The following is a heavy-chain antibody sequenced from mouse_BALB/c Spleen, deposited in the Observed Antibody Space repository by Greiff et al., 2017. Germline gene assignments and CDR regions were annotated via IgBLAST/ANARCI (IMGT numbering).Heavy chain of an antibody. CDR3: ARSDWDEDWYFDV. V-gene: IGHV1S56*01. J-gene: IGHJ1*01. D-gene: IGHD4-1*01. CDR1: GYTFTSYY. Sequence: QVQLQQSGPELVKPGASVRISCKASGYTFTSYYIHWVKQRPGQGLEWIGWIYPGNINTKYNEKFKGKATLTADKSSSTAYMQLSSLTSEDSAVYFCARSDWDEDWYFDVWGEGTTVTVSS. CDR2: IYPGNINT.